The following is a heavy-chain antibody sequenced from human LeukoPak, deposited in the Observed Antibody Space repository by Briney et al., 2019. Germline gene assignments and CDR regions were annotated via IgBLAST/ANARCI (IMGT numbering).Heavy chain of an antibody. CDR3: AREREHAFGI. CDR2: TYYRSKWYY. Sequence: SRTLSHTCAISGDSVSSNSVAWTWLTHSPSRALVWLGSTYYRSKWYYDYSVSVKRRITINPATSKNQFTLQLNSVTPEDTAVYYCAREREHAFGIWGQGTMVTVSS. V-gene: IGHV6-1*01. D-gene: IGHD1-26*01. CDR1: GDSVSSNSVA. J-gene: IGHJ3*02.